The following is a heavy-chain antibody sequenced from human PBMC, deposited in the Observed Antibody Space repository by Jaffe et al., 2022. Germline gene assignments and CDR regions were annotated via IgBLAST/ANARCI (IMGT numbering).Heavy chain of an antibody. CDR3: AKDALGWVRGVIGADYYYYYMDV. J-gene: IGHJ6*03. V-gene: IGHV3-43D*04. CDR2: ISWDGGST. Sequence: EVQLVESGGVVVQPGGSLRLSCAASGFTFDDYAMHWVRQAPGKGLEWVSLISWDGGSTYYADSVKGRFTISRDNSKNSLYLQMNSLRAEDTALYYCAKDALGWVRGVIGADYYYYYMDVWGKGTTVTVSS. CDR1: GFTFDDYA. D-gene: IGHD3-10*01.